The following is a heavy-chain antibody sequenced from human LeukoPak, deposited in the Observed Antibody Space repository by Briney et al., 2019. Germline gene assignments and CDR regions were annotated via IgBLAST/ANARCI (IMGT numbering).Heavy chain of an antibody. Sequence: SETLSLTCAVCGGSFSGYYWSWIRQPPGKGLEWIGEINHSGSTNYNPSLKSRVTISVDTSKNQFSLKLSSVTAADTAVYYCARASIAVAGIPPNYFDYWGQGTLVTVSS. CDR3: ARASIAVAGIPPNYFDY. V-gene: IGHV4-34*01. CDR1: GGSFSGYY. CDR2: INHSGST. J-gene: IGHJ4*02. D-gene: IGHD6-19*01.